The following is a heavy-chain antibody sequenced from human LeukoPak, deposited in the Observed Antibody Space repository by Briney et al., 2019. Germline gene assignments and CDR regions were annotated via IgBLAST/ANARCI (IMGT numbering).Heavy chain of an antibody. V-gene: IGHV1-69*05. CDR1: GGTFSSYA. CDR2: IIPIFGTA. D-gene: IGHD3-16*01. Sequence: ASVKVSCKASGGTFSSYAISWVRQAPGQGLEWMGGIIPIFGTANYAQKFQGRVTITTDESTSTAYMEPSSLRSEDTAVYYCARDAAGDYDRYYYYMDVWGKGTTVTVSS. CDR3: ARDAAGDYDRYYYYMDV. J-gene: IGHJ6*03.